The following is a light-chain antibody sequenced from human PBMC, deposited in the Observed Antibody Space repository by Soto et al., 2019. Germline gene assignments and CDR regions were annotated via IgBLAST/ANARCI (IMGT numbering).Light chain of an antibody. CDR3: CSYTSLSTVV. CDR1: SSDVGGYNH. CDR2: AVS. J-gene: IGLJ2*01. V-gene: IGLV2-14*01. Sequence: QCALTQPASVSRSPGQSITISCTGTSSDVGGYNHVSWYQHSPGKAPKLILFAVSDRPSGVSHRFSGSKSGNTASLTISGLQADDEADYYCCSYTSLSTVVFGGGTKLTVL.